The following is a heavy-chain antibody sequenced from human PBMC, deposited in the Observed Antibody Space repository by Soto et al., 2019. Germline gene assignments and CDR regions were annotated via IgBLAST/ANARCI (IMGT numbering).Heavy chain of an antibody. CDR2: LYWDDDK. CDR1: GFSLTTSGVG. D-gene: IGHD3-3*01. Sequence: QITLNESGPTVVRPTETLTLTCRFSGFSLTTSGVGVGWVRQSPGKAPEWLALLYWDDDKRYSESLRSRLTITKDTSKNQVVLTVANLEPTDTATYYCAPRVLRTVFGLVTTTAIYFDFWGQGTPVAVSS. J-gene: IGHJ4*02. CDR3: APRVLRTVFGLVTTTAIYFDF. V-gene: IGHV2-5*02.